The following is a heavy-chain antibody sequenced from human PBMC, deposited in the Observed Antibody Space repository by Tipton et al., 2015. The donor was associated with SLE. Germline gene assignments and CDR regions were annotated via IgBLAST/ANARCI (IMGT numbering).Heavy chain of an antibody. CDR1: GGSIRSHY. D-gene: IGHD2-15*01. CDR3: ARVGGVAGDFDY. Sequence: TLSLTCTVSGGSIRSHYWSWIRQPPGKGLEWIGTIYYSGSTYYNPSLKSRVTISVDTSKTQFSLRLSSVTTADTAVYYCARVGGVAGDFDYWGQGTLVTVSS. V-gene: IGHV4-59*11. J-gene: IGHJ4*02. CDR2: IYYSGST.